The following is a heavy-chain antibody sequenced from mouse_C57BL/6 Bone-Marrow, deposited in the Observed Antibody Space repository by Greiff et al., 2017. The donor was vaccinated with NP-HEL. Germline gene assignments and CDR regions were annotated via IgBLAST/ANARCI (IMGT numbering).Heavy chain of an antibody. CDR1: DSEVFPIAY. CDR2: ILPSIGRT. Sequence: QVQLQQSGSELRSPGSSVKLSCKDFDSEVFPIAYMSWVRQKPGHGFEWIGGILPSIGRTIYGEKFEVKVTLDADTLSNTAYLELNSLTSEDSAIYYCARRRDWIFHGYFDVWGTGTTVTVSS. J-gene: IGHJ1*03. V-gene: IGHV15-2*01. D-gene: IGHD3-3*01. CDR3: ARRRDWIFHGYFDV.